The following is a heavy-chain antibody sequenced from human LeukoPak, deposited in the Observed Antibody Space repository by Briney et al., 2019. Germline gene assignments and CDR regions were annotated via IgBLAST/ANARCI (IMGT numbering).Heavy chain of an antibody. J-gene: IGHJ4*02. Sequence: PGGSLRLSCAASGFTFSSYSMNWVRQAPGKGLEWVSSISSSSSYIYYADSVKGRFTISRDNSKNTLYLQMNSLRAEDTAVYYCARSPIFGVVTYYFDYWGQGTLVTVSS. CDR3: ARSPIFGVVTYYFDY. D-gene: IGHD3-3*01. CDR2: ISSSSSYI. CDR1: GFTFSSYS. V-gene: IGHV3-21*01.